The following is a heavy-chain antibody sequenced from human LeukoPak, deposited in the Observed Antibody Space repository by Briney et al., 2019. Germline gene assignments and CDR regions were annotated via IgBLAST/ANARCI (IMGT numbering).Heavy chain of an antibody. D-gene: IGHD3-22*01. Sequence: SQTLSLTCTVSGGSISSGGYYWSWIRQHPGKGLEWIGYIYYSGSTYYNPSLKSRVTISVDTSKNQFSLKLSSVTAADTAVYYCARARYYYDSSCYWHFYYWGQGTLVTVSS. CDR2: IYYSGST. CDR3: ARARYYYDSSCYWHFYY. CDR1: GGSISSGGYY. V-gene: IGHV4-31*03. J-gene: IGHJ4*02.